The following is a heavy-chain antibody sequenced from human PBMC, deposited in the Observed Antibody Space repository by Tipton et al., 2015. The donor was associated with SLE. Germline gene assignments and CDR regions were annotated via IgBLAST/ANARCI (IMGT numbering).Heavy chain of an antibody. D-gene: IGHD1-26*01. Sequence: QLVQSGAEVKKPGASVKVSCKASGYTFTSYGINWVRQAPGQGLEWMGWLSGYSGNTNYGHKFQGRVTMTTDTSTTTAYRGLRSLRSDDTAVYYCERVDRGSSRFWDIWGQMTMVTVSS. J-gene: IGHJ3*02. CDR1: GYTFTSYG. CDR3: ERVDRGSSRFWDI. V-gene: IGHV1-18*01. CDR2: LSGYSGNT.